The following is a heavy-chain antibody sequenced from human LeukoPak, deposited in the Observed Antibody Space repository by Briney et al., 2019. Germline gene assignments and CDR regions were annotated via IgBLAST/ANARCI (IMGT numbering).Heavy chain of an antibody. CDR3: AKERGSSGWSGYYYYGMDV. CDR1: GFTFRSYA. J-gene: IGHJ6*02. CDR2: ISGSGDNT. V-gene: IGHV3-23*01. D-gene: IGHD6-19*01. Sequence: GGSLRLSCAASGFTFRSYAMNWVRQAPGKGLEWVSGISGSGDNTYYADSVKGRFTISRDNAKNSLYLQMNSLRAEDTALYYCAKERGSSGWSGYYYYGMDVWGQGTTVTVSS.